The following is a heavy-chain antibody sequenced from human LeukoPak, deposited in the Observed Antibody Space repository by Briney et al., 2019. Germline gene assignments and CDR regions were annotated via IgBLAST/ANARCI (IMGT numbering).Heavy chain of an antibody. CDR2: IYSGST. CDR3: ARDIQGYSSSWYYYYYYMDV. J-gene: IGHJ6*03. D-gene: IGHD6-13*01. Sequence: GGSLRLSCTVSGFTVSSNSMSWVRQAPGKGLEWVSFIYSGSTHYSDSVKGRFTISRDNPKNTLYLQMNSLRAEDTAVYYCARDIQGYSSSWYYYYYYMDVWGKGTTVTVSS. V-gene: IGHV3-53*01. CDR1: GFTVSSNS.